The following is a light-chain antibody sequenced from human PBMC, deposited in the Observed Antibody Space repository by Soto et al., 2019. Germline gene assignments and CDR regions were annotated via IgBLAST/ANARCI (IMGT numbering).Light chain of an antibody. J-gene: IGLJ1*01. CDR2: EVR. CDR1: SSDIGGYDY. V-gene: IGLV2-14*01. Sequence: QSALTQPASVSGSPGQSITISCTGTSSDIGGYDYVSWYQQRPGKAPKLMIYEVRYRPSGVSNRFSGSKSGNTASLTISGLQDEDEAVYYCCSYTRTSKHYFFGSGTKVTVL. CDR3: CSYTRTSKHYF.